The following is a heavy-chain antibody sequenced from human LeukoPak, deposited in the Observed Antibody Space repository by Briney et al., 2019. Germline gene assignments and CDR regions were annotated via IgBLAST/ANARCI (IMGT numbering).Heavy chain of an antibody. Sequence: GGSLRLSCAASGFTFSSYAMSWVRQAPGKGLEWVSDISGSGGSTYYADSVKGRFTISRDNSKNTLYLQMNSLRSEDTAVYYCAKDRSCTNNICHGDFDYWGQGTLVTVSS. CDR3: AKDRSCTNNICHGDFDY. J-gene: IGHJ4*02. V-gene: IGHV3-23*01. CDR1: GFTFSSYA. CDR2: ISGSGGST. D-gene: IGHD2-8*01.